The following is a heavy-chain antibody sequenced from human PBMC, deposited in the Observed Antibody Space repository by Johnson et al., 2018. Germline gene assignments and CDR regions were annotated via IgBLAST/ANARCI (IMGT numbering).Heavy chain of an antibody. CDR2: IYYSVST. D-gene: IGHD3-16*01. J-gene: IGHJ6*03. V-gene: IGHV4-59*01. Sequence: QVQLQESGPGLVKXSETLSLXCTVSGGSISSYYWSWIRQPPGTGLAGIGYIYYSVSTTYNPSLKSRVTISVATSKTQFSLKLSSVPAADTAVYSWARAEGQGAPRYYYMDVWGKGTMVTVSS. CDR1: GGSISSYY. CDR3: ARAEGQGAPRYYYMDV.